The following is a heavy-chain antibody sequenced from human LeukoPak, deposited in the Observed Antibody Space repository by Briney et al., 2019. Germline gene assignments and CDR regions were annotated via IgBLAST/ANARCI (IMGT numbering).Heavy chain of an antibody. Sequence: ASVKVSCKASGGTFSSYAISWVRQAPGQGLEWMGRIIPILGIASYAQKFQGRVTITADKSTSTAYMELSSLRSEDTAVYYCARKNRPGIAAAGSDWGQGTLVTVSS. CDR3: ARKNRPGIAAAGSD. CDR1: GGTFSSYA. D-gene: IGHD6-13*01. J-gene: IGHJ4*02. V-gene: IGHV1-69*04. CDR2: IIPILGIA.